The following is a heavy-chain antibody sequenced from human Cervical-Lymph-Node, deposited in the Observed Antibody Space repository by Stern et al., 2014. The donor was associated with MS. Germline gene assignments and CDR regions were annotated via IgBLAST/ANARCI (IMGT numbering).Heavy chain of an antibody. J-gene: IGHJ5*02. V-gene: IGHV1-69*01. Sequence: DQLVESGAEVTKPGSSVKVSCKASGGTFSKFPSSWVRQAPGKGLEWMGGIFPVFGKTTYAQEFRGRVTITADVSTSTVYMELSSLRSDDTAVYYCALSSETSDRWYSLGYDLWGQGTLVTVSS. CDR3: ALSSETSDRWYSLGYDL. D-gene: IGHD6-13*01. CDR2: IFPVFGKT. CDR1: GGTFSKFP.